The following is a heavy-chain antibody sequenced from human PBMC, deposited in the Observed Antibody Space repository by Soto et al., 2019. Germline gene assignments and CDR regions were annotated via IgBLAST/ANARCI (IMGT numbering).Heavy chain of an antibody. D-gene: IGHD6-6*01. CDR3: ARGGGVAARPDYYYYYYMDV. CDR2: INPNSGGT. J-gene: IGHJ6*03. Sequence: QVQLVQSGAEVKKPGASVKVSCKASGYTFTGYYMHWVRQAPGQGLEWMGWINPNSGGTNYAQKFQGWVTMTRDTSVSTAYMELSRLGSDDTAVYYCARGGGVAARPDYYYYYYMDVWGKGTTVTVSS. CDR1: GYTFTGYY. V-gene: IGHV1-2*04.